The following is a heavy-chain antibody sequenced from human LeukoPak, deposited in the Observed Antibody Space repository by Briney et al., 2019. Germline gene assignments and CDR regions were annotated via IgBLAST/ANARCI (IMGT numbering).Heavy chain of an antibody. CDR3: ARVDYDYIWGRYSYYYYYMDV. D-gene: IGHD3-16*01. CDR1: GFTVNSNY. V-gene: IGHV3-74*01. Sequence: HAGGSLTLSCAASGFTVNSNYLSWVRQAPGKGLVWVSRIYSDGSSTSYADPVKGRFTISRDNAKHPLYLQMNSLRAEDTAVYYCARVDYDYIWGRYSYYYYYMDVWGKGNTVTVSS. J-gene: IGHJ6*03. CDR2: IYSDGSST.